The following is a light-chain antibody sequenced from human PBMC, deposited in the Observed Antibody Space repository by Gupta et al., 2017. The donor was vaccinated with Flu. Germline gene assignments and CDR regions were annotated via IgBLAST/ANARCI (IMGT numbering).Light chain of an antibody. CDR2: SNN. Sequence: QSVLPQPPSASGIPGPRVTISCSGSSSNIGSNTVNWYQQLPGTAPKLLIYSNNQRPSGVPDRFSGSKSGTSASLAISGLQSEDEADYYCAAWDDSLNGVVFGGGTKLTVL. V-gene: IGLV1-44*01. CDR3: AAWDDSLNGVV. CDR1: SSNIGSNT. J-gene: IGLJ2*01.